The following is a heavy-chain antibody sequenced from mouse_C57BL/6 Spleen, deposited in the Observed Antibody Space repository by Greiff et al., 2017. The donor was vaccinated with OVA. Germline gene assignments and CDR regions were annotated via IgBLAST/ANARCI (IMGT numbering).Heavy chain of an antibody. V-gene: IGHV1-52*01. J-gene: IGHJ2*01. D-gene: IGHD1-1*01. CDR2: IDPSDSET. Sequence: QVQLQQPGAELVRPGSSVKLSCKASGYTFTSYWMHWVKQRPIQGLEWIGNIDPSDSETHYNQKFKDKATLTVDKSSSTAYMQLSSLTSEDSAVDYCARYTVVAHYFDYWGQGTTLTVSS. CDR3: ARYTVVAHYFDY. CDR1: GYTFTSYW.